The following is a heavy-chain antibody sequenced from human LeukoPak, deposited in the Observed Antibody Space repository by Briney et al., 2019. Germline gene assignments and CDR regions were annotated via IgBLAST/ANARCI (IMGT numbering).Heavy chain of an antibody. CDR1: GGSISSYY. V-gene: IGHV4-59*08. D-gene: IGHD4-17*01. Sequence: SETLSLTCPVSGGSISSYYWSWIRQPPGKGLEWLGYIYYTGSTYYNPSLKSRVTVSKDASKTQFSLKLSSVTAADTAVYYCARHNGDYAAFDIWGQGTVVIVSS. J-gene: IGHJ3*02. CDR2: IYYTGST. CDR3: ARHNGDYAAFDI.